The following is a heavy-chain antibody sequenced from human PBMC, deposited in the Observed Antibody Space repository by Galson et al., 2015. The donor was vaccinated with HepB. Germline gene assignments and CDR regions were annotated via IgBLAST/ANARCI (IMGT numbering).Heavy chain of an antibody. CDR2: ISYDGSNK. J-gene: IGHJ4*02. D-gene: IGHD6-13*01. CDR3: AKVSSSWGDFDY. V-gene: IGHV3-30*18. CDR1: GFTFSSYA. Sequence: SLRLSCAASGFTFSSYAMHWVRQAPGKGLEWVAVISYDGSNKYYADSVKGRFTISRDNSKNTLYLQMNSLRAEDTAVYYCAKVSSSWGDFDYWGQGTLVTVSS.